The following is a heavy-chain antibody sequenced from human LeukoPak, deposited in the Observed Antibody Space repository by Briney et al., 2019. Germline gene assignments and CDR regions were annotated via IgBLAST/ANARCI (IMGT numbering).Heavy chain of an antibody. CDR3: AAFTSLRLGAFDI. CDR1: GFTFTSSA. Sequence: ASVKVSCKASGFTFTSSAVQWVRQARGQRLEWIGWIVVGSGNTNYAQKFRERVTITRDMSTSTAYMELSSLRSEDTAVYYCAAFTSLRLGAFDIWGQGTMVTVSS. J-gene: IGHJ3*02. V-gene: IGHV1-58*01. D-gene: IGHD3-16*01. CDR2: IVVGSGNT.